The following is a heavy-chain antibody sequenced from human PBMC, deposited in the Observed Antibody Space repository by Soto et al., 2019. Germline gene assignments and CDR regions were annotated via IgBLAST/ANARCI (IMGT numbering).Heavy chain of an antibody. D-gene: IGHD3-3*01. Sequence: RASVKVSCKASGYTFTSYGISWVRQAPGQGLEWMGWISAYNGNTNYAQKLQGRVTMTTDTSTSTAYMELRSLRSDDTAVYYCARDYDFWSGYTSPAGFDPWGQGTLVTVSS. V-gene: IGHV1-18*01. CDR3: ARDYDFWSGYTSPAGFDP. CDR2: ISAYNGNT. J-gene: IGHJ5*02. CDR1: GYTFTSYG.